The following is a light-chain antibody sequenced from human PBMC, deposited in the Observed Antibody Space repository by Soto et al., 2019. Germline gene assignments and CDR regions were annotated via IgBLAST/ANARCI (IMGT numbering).Light chain of an antibody. Sequence: EIVLTQSPGTLSLSPGERATLSCSASQSVSSSYLAWYQQKPGQAPRLLIYGASSRATGIPDRFSGSGSGTDFTLTISRLEPEDFAVYYCQHYGSSPSTFGQGTKLEIK. V-gene: IGKV3-20*01. CDR3: QHYGSSPST. J-gene: IGKJ2*01. CDR2: GAS. CDR1: QSVSSSY.